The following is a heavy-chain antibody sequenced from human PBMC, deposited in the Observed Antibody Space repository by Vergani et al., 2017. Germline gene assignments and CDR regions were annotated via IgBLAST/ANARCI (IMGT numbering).Heavy chain of an antibody. CDR2: IYYSGST. Sequence: QVQLQESGPGLVKPSETLSLTCTVSGGSISSYYWSWIRQPPGKGLEWIGYIYYSGSTNYNPSLKSRVTISVDTSKNQFSLKLSSMTAADTAVYYCARVLRRSYYYYMDVWGKGTTVTVSS. J-gene: IGHJ6*03. V-gene: IGHV4-59*01. D-gene: IGHD4-23*01. CDR1: GGSISSYY. CDR3: ARVLRRSYYYYMDV.